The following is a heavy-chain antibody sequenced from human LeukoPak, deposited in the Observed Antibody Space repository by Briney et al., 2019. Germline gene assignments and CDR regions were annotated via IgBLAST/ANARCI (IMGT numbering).Heavy chain of an antibody. CDR2: IYATGST. CDR1: GDFFRSYW. Sequence: SETLSLTCDVSGDFFRSYWWGWVRQPAGKGREWMGRIYATGSTKFNPPLKSRLTMSMDTSTNQFSLKLTSVTAADTAVYFCARQGYTASYYFLDSWSQGILVTVSS. CDR3: ARQGYTASYYFLDS. V-gene: IGHV4-4*07. D-gene: IGHD1-26*01. J-gene: IGHJ4*02.